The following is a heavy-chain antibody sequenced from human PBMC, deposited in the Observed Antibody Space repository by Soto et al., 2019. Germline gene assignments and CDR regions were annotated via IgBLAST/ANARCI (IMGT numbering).Heavy chain of an antibody. J-gene: IGHJ4*02. CDR3: ARAYSYGYGLYFDY. Sequence: SESLSLTCTVSGGSISSYYWSWIRQPPGKGLELIGYIYYSGSANYNPSLKSRVTISVDTSKNQFSLTLSSVTAADTVVYYCARAYSYGYGLYFDYWGQGTQVTVSS. CDR2: IYYSGSA. V-gene: IGHV4-59*08. CDR1: GGSISSYY. D-gene: IGHD5-18*01.